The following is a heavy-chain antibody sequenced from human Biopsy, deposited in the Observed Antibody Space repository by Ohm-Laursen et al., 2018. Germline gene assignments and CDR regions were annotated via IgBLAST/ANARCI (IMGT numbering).Heavy chain of an antibody. D-gene: IGHD2-2*01. Sequence: SLRLSCSASGFTLSSYSMNWVRQTPGKGLEWVSTISSSSDNIYYVDSVKGRFTISRDNANNSLYLQVNSLRAEDTAVYFCARESSTSGRVRVDSWGQGTLVTVSS. J-gene: IGHJ5*01. V-gene: IGHV3-21*01. CDR1: GFTLSSYS. CDR2: ISSSSDNI. CDR3: ARESSTSGRVRVDS.